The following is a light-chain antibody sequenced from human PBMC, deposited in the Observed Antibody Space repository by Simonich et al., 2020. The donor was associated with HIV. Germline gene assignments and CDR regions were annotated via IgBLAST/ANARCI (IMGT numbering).Light chain of an antibody. CDR2: AAS. J-gene: IGKJ2*01. CDR1: QDISNY. V-gene: IGKV1-39*01. Sequence: DIQMTQSPSSLSASVGDRVTITCQASQDISNYLNWYQQKPGKAPKLLIYAASSLQRGVPSRFSGSGSGTDFTLTISSLQAEDFATYYCQQSYRTPRTFGQGTKLEIK. CDR3: QQSYRTPRT.